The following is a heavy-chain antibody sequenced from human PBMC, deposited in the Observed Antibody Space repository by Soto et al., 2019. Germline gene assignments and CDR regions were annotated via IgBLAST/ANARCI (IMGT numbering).Heavy chain of an antibody. Sequence: GSLRLSCAASGFTFSTYAMSWVRQAPGKGLEWVSGISGSGGSTYYADSVKGRFTISRDNSKNTLYLQMNSLRAEDTAVYYCAKVKYSFDSSGYYYYFDYWGQGTLVTVSS. CDR1: GFTFSTYA. CDR2: ISGSGGST. J-gene: IGHJ4*02. CDR3: AKVKYSFDSSGYYYYFDY. V-gene: IGHV3-23*01. D-gene: IGHD3-22*01.